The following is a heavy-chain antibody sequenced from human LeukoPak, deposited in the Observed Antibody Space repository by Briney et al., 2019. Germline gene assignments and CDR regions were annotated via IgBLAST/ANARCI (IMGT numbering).Heavy chain of an antibody. J-gene: IGHJ4*02. D-gene: IGHD6-19*01. CDR1: GFTFSSYA. CDR3: ARDPPGAVAEYFDY. CDR2: ISSSSSYI. Sequence: GGSLRLSCAASGFTFSSYAMHWVRQAPGKGLEWVSSISSSSSYIYYADSVKGRFTISRDNAKNSLYLQMNSLRAEDTAVYYCARDPPGAVAEYFDYWGQGTLVTVSS. V-gene: IGHV3-21*01.